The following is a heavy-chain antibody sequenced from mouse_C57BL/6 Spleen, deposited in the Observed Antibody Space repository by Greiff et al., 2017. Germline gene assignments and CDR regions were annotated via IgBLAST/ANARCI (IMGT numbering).Heavy chain of an antibody. CDR1: GFTFTDYY. Sequence: EVNVVESGGGLVQPGGSLSLSCAASGFTFTDYYMSWVRQPPGKALEWLGFIRNKANGYTTEYSASVKGRFTISRDNSQSILYLQMNALRAEDSATYYCARLTGWFAYWGQGTLVTVSA. D-gene: IGHD4-1*01. CDR2: IRNKANGYTT. J-gene: IGHJ3*01. CDR3: ARLTGWFAY. V-gene: IGHV7-3*01.